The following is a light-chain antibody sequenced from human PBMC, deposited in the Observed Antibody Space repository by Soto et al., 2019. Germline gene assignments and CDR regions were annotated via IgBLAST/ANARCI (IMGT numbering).Light chain of an antibody. CDR2: DVS. V-gene: IGLV2-14*03. CDR3: SSYTPINTVV. Sequence: QSALTQPPSASGSPGQSVTISCTGTSSDVGGYNYVSWYQQHPGRAPKLMIYDVSDRPSGVSNRFSGSKSGYTASLTISELQVEDEADYYCSSYTPINTVVFGGGTKVTV. CDR1: SSDVGGYNY. J-gene: IGLJ2*01.